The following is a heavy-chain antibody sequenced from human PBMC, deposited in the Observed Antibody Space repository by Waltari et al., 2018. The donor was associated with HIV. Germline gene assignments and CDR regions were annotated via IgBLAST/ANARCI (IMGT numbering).Heavy chain of an antibody. J-gene: IGHJ4*02. CDR2: IYTSGST. CDR1: GGSISSGSYY. D-gene: IGHD3-22*01. CDR3: ARESGYYYDSSGGFDY. Sequence: QVQLQESGPGLVKPSQTLSLTCTVSGGSISSGSYYWSWIRQPAGKGLEWIGRIYTSGSTNYNPSLKSRVTISVDTSKNQFSLKLSSVTAADTAVYYCARESGYYYDSSGGFDYWGQGTLVTVSS. V-gene: IGHV4-61*02.